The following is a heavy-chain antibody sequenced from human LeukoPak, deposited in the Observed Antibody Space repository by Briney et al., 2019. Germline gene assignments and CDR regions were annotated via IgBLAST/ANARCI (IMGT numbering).Heavy chain of an antibody. D-gene: IGHD5-24*01. CDR2: IYYSGST. CDR1: GGSISSYY. J-gene: IGHJ4*02. V-gene: IGHV4-59*01. CDR3: ARGRDGYKRFDY. Sequence: SETLSLTCTVSGGSISSYYWSWIRQPPGKGLEWIGYIYYSGSTNYNPSLKSRVTISVDTSKNQFSLKLSSVTAADTAAYYCARGRDGYKRFDYWGQGTLVTVSS.